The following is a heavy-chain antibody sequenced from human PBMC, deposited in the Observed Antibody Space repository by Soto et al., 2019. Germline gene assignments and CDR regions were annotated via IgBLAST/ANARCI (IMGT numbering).Heavy chain of an antibody. J-gene: IGHJ4*02. CDR2: TYFRSKWYN. V-gene: IGHV6-1*01. Sequence: SQTLSLTCAISGDSVSSNTASWNWIRQSPSRGLEWLGRTYFRSKWYNDYAVSVKSRIIINPDTSNNQFSLQLNSVTPEDTALYYCAKDCRRLAVTGSAFDSWGQGALVTVSS. CDR3: AKDCRRLAVTGSAFDS. CDR1: GDSVSSNTAS. D-gene: IGHD6-19*01.